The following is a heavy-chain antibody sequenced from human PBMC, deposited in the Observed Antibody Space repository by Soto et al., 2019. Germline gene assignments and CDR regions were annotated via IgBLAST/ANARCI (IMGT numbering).Heavy chain of an antibody. J-gene: IGHJ4*02. Sequence: QVQLVQSGAEVKKPGASVKVSCKASGYTFTSYGISXXXXXXXXGLEWMGWISAYNGNTNYAQKLQGRVTMTTDTXXSXXXMXXXXXXXDXTAVYXCVXAAQPYYFDYWGQGTLVTVSS. V-gene: IGHV1-18*01. CDR2: ISAYNGNT. CDR1: GYTFTSYG. CDR3: VXAAQPYYFDY.